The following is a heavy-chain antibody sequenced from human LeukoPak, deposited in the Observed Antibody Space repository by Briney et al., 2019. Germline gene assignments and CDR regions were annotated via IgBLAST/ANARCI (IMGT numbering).Heavy chain of an antibody. V-gene: IGHV1-18*01. J-gene: IGHJ4*02. CDR2: ISAYNGNT. CDR3: ARDRIFITGTTEPWFY. Sequence: ASVKVSCKASGYTFTSYGISWVRQAPGQGLEWMGCISAYNGNTNYAQKLQGRITITTDTSTSTAYMEMRSLRSDDTAVYYCARDRIFITGTTEPWFYWGQGTLVTVSS. CDR1: GYTFTSYG. D-gene: IGHD1-7*01.